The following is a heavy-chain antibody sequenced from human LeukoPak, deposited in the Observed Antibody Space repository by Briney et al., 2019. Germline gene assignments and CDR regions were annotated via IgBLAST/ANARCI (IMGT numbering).Heavy chain of an antibody. D-gene: IGHD1-26*01. CDR3: ARGHSGSYQRTDAFDI. CDR1: GFTFSTYS. J-gene: IGHJ3*02. CDR2: ISSSSNYI. Sequence: GGSLRLSCAASGFTFSTYSMNWVRQAPGKGLEWVSSISSSSNYIFNADSVKGRFTISRDNAKNSLYLQMNSLTVEDTAVYYCARGHSGSYQRTDAFDIWGQGTMVTVSS. V-gene: IGHV3-21*01.